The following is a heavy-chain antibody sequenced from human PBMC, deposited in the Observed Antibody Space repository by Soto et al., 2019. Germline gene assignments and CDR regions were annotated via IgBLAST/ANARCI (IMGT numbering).Heavy chain of an antibody. Sequence: EVQLVESGGGLVKPGGSLRLSCAASGFTFSRYSMHWFRQAPGKGLEWVSSISSSSSYIYYADSVKGRFTISRDNAKNSLYLQMNSLRAEDTAVYYCAWGPGYSGSYYHGTVDYWGQGTLVTVSS. CDR1: GFTFSRYS. CDR2: ISSSSSYI. D-gene: IGHD1-26*01. V-gene: IGHV3-21*01. J-gene: IGHJ4*02. CDR3: AWGPGYSGSYYHGTVDY.